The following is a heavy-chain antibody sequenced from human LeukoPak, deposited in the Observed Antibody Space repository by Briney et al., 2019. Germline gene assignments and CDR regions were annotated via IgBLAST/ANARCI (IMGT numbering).Heavy chain of an antibody. CDR2: IWCDGSNK. CDR3: ARDRVIDGGWPYYFDY. Sequence: GGSLRLSCAASGFTFSSYGMHWVRQAPGKGLEWVAVIWCDGSNKYYADSVKGRFTISRDNSKNTLYLQMNSLRAEDTAVYYCARDRVIDGGWPYYFDYWGQGTLVTVSS. D-gene: IGHD6-19*01. CDR1: GFTFSSYG. V-gene: IGHV3-33*01. J-gene: IGHJ4*02.